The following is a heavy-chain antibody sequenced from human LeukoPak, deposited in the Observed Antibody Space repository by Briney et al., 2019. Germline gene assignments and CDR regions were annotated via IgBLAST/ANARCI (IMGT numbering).Heavy chain of an antibody. D-gene: IGHD5-24*01. CDR2: INSDGRST. CDR3: ARIRDGYSPIDY. CDR1: GFTFSSYW. Sequence: GGSLRLSCAASGFTFSSYWMHWVRQVPGKGLVWFSRINSDGRSTSYADSVKGRFTISRDNSKNTLYLQMNSLRAEDTAVYYCARIRDGYSPIDYWGQGTLVPVSS. J-gene: IGHJ4*02. V-gene: IGHV3-74*01.